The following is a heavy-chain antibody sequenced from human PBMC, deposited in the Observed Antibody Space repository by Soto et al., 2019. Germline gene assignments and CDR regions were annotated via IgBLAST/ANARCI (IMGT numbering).Heavy chain of an antibody. J-gene: IGHJ4*02. V-gene: IGHV4-39*01. CDR3: ARLVYDSSGYRPG. Sequence: SETLSLTCTVSGGSMSRGDYYWSWIRQPPGKGLEWIGCIYYSGSTYYNPSLKSRVTISVDTSKNQFSLKLSSVTAADTAVYYCARLVYDSSGYRPGWGQGTLVTVSS. CDR1: GGSMSRGDYY. D-gene: IGHD3-22*01. CDR2: IYYSGST.